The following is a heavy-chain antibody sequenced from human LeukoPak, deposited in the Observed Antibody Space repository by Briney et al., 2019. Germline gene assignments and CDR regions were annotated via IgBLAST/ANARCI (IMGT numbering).Heavy chain of an antibody. D-gene: IGHD4-17*01. Sequence: GGSLRLSCAASGFTFSSYWMSWVRQAPGKGLEWVANIKQDGSEKYYVDSVKGRFTISRDNAKNSLYLQMNSLRAEDTALYYCARATTVTIIGLGAFDIWGQGTMVTVSS. CDR1: GFTFSSYW. CDR3: ARATTVTIIGLGAFDI. V-gene: IGHV3-7*03. CDR2: IKQDGSEK. J-gene: IGHJ3*02.